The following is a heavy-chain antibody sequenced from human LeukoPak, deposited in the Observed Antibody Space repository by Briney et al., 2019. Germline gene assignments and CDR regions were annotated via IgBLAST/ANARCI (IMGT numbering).Heavy chain of an antibody. J-gene: IGHJ4*02. Sequence: PSETLSLACTVSGGSISSSSYYWGWIRQPPGKGLEWIGSIYYSGSTYYNPSLKSRVTISIDTSKNQFSLRLTSVTAADTAVYYCARQTGSGLFILPGGQGTLVTVSS. CDR2: IYYSGST. CDR3: ARQTGSGLFILP. D-gene: IGHD3/OR15-3a*01. CDR1: GGSISSSSYY. V-gene: IGHV4-39*01.